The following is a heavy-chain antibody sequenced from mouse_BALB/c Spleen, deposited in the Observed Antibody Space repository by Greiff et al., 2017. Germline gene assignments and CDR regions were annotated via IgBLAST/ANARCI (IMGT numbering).Heavy chain of an antibody. CDR3: ANYYGSSGYYAMDY. CDR2: ISYDGSN. V-gene: IGHV3-6*02. CDR1: GYSITSGYY. D-gene: IGHD1-1*01. J-gene: IGHJ4*01. Sequence: EVKLMESGPGLVKPSQSLSLTCSVTGYSITSGYYWNWIRQFPGNKLEWMGYISYDGSNNYNPSLKNRISITRDTSKNQFFLKLNSVTTEDTATYYCANYYGSSGYYAMDYWGQGTSVTVSS.